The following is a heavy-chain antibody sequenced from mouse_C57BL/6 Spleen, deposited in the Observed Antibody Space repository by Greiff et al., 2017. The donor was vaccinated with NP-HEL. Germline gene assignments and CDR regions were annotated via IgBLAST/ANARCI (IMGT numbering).Heavy chain of an antibody. Sequence: QVQLQQSGPELVKPGASVKISCKASGYAFSSSWMNWVKQRPGKGLEWIGRIYPGDGDTNYNGKFKGKATLTADKSSSTAYMQLSSLTSEDSAVYFCARCLYYGSSYLYYFDYWGQGTTLTVSS. CDR3: ARCLYYGSSYLYYFDY. D-gene: IGHD1-1*01. CDR2: IYPGDGDT. J-gene: IGHJ2*01. V-gene: IGHV1-82*01. CDR1: GYAFSSSW.